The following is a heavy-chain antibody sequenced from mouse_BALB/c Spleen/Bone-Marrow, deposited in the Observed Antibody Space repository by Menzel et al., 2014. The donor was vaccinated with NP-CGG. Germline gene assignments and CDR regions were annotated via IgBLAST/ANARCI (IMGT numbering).Heavy chain of an antibody. D-gene: IGHD2-3*01. J-gene: IGHJ3*01. CDR3: TRDDGSPFAY. CDR2: IYPSDSYT. Sequence: VQLQQSGAELVRPGASVKPSCKASGYTFTSYWINWVKQRPGQGLEWIGNIYPSDSYTNYKQKFKDKATLTVDKSSSTAYMQLSSPTSEDSAVYYCTRDDGSPFAYWGQGTLVTVSA. CDR1: GYTFTSYW. V-gene: IGHV1-69*02.